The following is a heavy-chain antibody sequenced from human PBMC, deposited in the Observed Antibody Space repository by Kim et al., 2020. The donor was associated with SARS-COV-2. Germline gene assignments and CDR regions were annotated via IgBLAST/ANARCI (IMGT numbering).Heavy chain of an antibody. J-gene: IGHJ5*02. CDR3: ARDPQKVWFDP. Sequence: SVKVSCKASGGTFSSYAISWVRQAPGQGLEWMGRIIPILGIANYAQKFQGRVTITADKSTSTAYMELSSLRSEDTAVYYCARDPQKVWFDPWGQGTLVTVSS. CDR2: IIPILGIA. CDR1: GGTFSSYA. V-gene: IGHV1-69*04.